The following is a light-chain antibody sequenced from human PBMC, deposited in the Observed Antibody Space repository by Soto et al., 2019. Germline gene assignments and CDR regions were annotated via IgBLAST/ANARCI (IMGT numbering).Light chain of an antibody. Sequence: QAVVTQASSASASLGSSVKLTCTLSSGHRTYIIACHQQQPGKAPRYLMKVEGSGNYDKGTAVPDRFSGSSSRADRYLTNSNLQFEDEAHHYCETWDSNTWLFGGGTKLTVL. CDR2: VEGSGNY. J-gene: IGLJ3*02. V-gene: IGLV4-60*02. CDR3: ETWDSNTWL. CDR1: SGHRTYI.